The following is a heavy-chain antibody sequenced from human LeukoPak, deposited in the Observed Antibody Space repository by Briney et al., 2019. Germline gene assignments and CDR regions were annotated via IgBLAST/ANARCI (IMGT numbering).Heavy chain of an antibody. V-gene: IGHV3-23*01. CDR1: GFSFSSYA. CDR3: AKGGGITLVRGVTVDY. CDR2: ISGSGAST. J-gene: IGHJ4*02. D-gene: IGHD3-10*01. Sequence: GGSLRLSCAASGFSFSSYAMSWVRQAPGKGLEWVSSISGSGASTYYADSVKGRFTISRDNSKNTLYLQMNGLRAEDTAVYSCAKGGGITLVRGVTVDYWGQGTLVTVSS.